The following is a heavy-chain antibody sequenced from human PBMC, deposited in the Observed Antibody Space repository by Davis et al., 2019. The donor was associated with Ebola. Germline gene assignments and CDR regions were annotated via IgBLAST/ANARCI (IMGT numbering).Heavy chain of an antibody. Sequence: SVKVSCKASGGTFSSYAISWVRQAPGQGLEWMGRIIPILGIANYAQKFQGRVTITADKSTSTAYMELSSLRSEDTAVYYCVRGRRSDVYGGYSDYWGQGTLVTVSS. CDR1: GGTFSSYA. V-gene: IGHV1-69*04. J-gene: IGHJ4*02. CDR3: VRGRRSDVYGGYSDY. CDR2: IIPILGIA. D-gene: IGHD2-8*01.